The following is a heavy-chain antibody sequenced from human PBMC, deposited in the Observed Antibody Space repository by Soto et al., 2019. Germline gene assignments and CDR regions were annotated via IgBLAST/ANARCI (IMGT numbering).Heavy chain of an antibody. CDR2: IYYSGST. D-gene: IGHD2-2*01. CDR1: GVSIRSYY. Sequence: QVQLQESGPGLVKPSETLSLTCTVSGVSIRSYYWSWIRQPPGKGLEWIGYIYYSGSTKYNPSLESRVTISLDTSKNQFSLTLSSVTAADTAVYFCVREVVGVYGMDVWGQGTTVTVSS. CDR3: VREVVGVYGMDV. V-gene: IGHV4-59*01. J-gene: IGHJ6*02.